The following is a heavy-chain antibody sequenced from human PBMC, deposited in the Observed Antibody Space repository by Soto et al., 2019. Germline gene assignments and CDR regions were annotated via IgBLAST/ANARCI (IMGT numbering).Heavy chain of an antibody. J-gene: IGHJ4*02. CDR3: ARERPLRGFGATLLGD. Sequence: GSSVRLSCAASGFTFSSYSMNWVRQAPGKGLEWVSSISSSSSYIYYADSVKGRFTISRDNAKNSLYLQMNSLRAEDTAVYYCARERPLRGFGATLLGDCGQGSPVTVCS. D-gene: IGHD3-16*01. CDR2: ISSSSSYI. CDR1: GFTFSSYS. V-gene: IGHV3-21*01.